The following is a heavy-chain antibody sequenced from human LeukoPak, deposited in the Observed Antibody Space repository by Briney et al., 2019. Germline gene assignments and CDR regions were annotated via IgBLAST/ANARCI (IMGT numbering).Heavy chain of an antibody. CDR2: INPNSGGT. CDR3: ASTRRPLNSGLGY. Sequence: GASVKVSCKASGYTFTGYYMHWVRQAPGQGLEWMGWINPNSGGTNYAQKFQGRVTMTRDTSISTAYMELRRLRSDDTAVYYCASTRRPLNSGLGYWGQGTLVTVSS. V-gene: IGHV1-2*02. CDR1: GYTFTGYY. J-gene: IGHJ4*02. D-gene: IGHD5-12*01.